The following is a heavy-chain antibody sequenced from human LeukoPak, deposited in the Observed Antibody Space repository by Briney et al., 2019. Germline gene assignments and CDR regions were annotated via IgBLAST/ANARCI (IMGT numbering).Heavy chain of an antibody. J-gene: IGHJ4*02. D-gene: IGHD4-17*01. Sequence: GASLKVSCTASGYTFTGYYMYWVRQTPGQGLEWMGRINPNSGGTNYAQKFQGRVTMTRDTSINTAYMELSRLRSDDTAVYCCATTMTYLDYWGQGTLVTVSS. V-gene: IGHV1-2*06. CDR3: ATTMTYLDY. CDR2: INPNSGGT. CDR1: GYTFTGYY.